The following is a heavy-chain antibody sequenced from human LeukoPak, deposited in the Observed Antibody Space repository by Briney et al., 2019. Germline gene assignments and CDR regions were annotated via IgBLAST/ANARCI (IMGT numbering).Heavy chain of an antibody. CDR1: GYTFTDYF. Sequence: GASVKVSCKASGYTFTDYFMQWVRQVPGQGLEWMGWINTNSGATLYAQKFQGRVTMTRDTSSSTAYMELRSLRSDDTAVYYCARETGYSYGYVKDYWGQGTLVTVSS. CDR2: INTNSGAT. J-gene: IGHJ4*02. V-gene: IGHV1-2*02. CDR3: ARETGYSYGYVKDY. D-gene: IGHD5-18*01.